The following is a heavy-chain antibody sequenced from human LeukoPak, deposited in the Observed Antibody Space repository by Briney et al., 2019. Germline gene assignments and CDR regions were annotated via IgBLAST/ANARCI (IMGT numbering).Heavy chain of an antibody. J-gene: IGHJ3*01. Sequence: GESLKISCKGSGYSFTTYWIGWVRQMPGKGLEWMGIIYPGDSDTRYSPSFQGQVTISADKSIATAYLQWSSLRASDTAMYYCARHEDGDHPKASFDFWGQGTMVTVSS. D-gene: IGHD5-24*01. CDR3: ARHEDGDHPKASFDF. CDR1: GYSFTTYW. CDR2: IYPGDSDT. V-gene: IGHV5-51*01.